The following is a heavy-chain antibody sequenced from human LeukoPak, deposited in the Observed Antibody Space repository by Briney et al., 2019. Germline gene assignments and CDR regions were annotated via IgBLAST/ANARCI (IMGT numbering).Heavy chain of an antibody. CDR2: IYYSGST. J-gene: IGHJ6*02. D-gene: IGHD2-21*01. Sequence: PSETLSLTCTVSGGSISSSSYYWGWIRQPPGKGLEWIGSIYYSGSTYYNPSLKSRVTISVDTSKNQFSLKLSSVTAADTAVYYCARGRFPYYYYYYGMDVWGQGTTVTVSS. CDR3: ARGRFPYYYYYYGMDV. V-gene: IGHV4-39*07. CDR1: GGSISSSSYY.